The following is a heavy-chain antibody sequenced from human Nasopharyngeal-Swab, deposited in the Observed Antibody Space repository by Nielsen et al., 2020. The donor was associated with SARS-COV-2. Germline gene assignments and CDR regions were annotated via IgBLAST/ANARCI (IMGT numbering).Heavy chain of an antibody. D-gene: IGHD5-18*01. Sequence: SETLSLTCAVSGGSISSSNWWSWVRQPPGKGLEWIGEIYHSGSTNYHPSLKSRVTISVDKSKNQFSLKLSSVTAADTAVYYCARGAGDTAMVTSYFDYWGQGTLVTVSS. CDR1: GGSISSSNW. CDR2: IYHSGST. CDR3: ARGAGDTAMVTSYFDY. V-gene: IGHV4-4*02. J-gene: IGHJ4*02.